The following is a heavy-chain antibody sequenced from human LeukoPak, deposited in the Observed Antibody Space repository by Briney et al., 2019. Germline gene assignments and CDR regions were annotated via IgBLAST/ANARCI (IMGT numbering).Heavy chain of an antibody. CDR2: ISSSSSYI. CDR1: GFTFSSYA. CDR3: ARDTMVRGYYYYYYMDV. J-gene: IGHJ6*03. Sequence: GGSLRLSCAASGFTFSSYAMSWVRQAPGKGLEWVSSISSSSSYIYYADSVKGRFTISRDNAKNSLYLQMNSLRAEDTAVYYCARDTMVRGYYYYYYMDVWGKGTTVTISS. D-gene: IGHD3-10*01. V-gene: IGHV3-21*01.